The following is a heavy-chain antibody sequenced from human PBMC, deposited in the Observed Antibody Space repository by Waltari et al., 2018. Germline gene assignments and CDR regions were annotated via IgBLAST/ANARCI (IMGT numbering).Heavy chain of an antibody. V-gene: IGHV4-39*07. D-gene: IGHD4-4*01. CDR3: ARGSHDLEATGTRKAPGFNWFDP. CDR2: IYYSGIT. J-gene: IGHJ5*02. Sequence: QLQLQESGPGLVKPSETLSLTCTVSGGSISSSSYYWGWIRQPPGKGLEWIGSIYYSGITDNNPSLKRRVTISVDPTNNQVSLKLSSVTAADTAVYYCARGSHDLEATGTRKAPGFNWFDPRGQGTLVTVSS. CDR1: GGSISSSSYY.